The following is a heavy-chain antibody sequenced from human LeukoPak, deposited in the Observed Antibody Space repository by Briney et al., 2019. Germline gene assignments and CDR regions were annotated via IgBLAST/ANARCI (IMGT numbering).Heavy chain of an antibody. D-gene: IGHD7-27*01. V-gene: IGHV3-33*06. CDR3: AKEDWGLLVDY. J-gene: IGHJ4*02. Sequence: GRSLRLSCAASGFTFSSYGMHWVRQAPGKGLEWVAVIWYDGSNKYYADSVKGRFTISRDNSKNTLYLQMNSLRAEDTAVYYCAKEDWGLLVDYWGQGTLVTVSS. CDR2: IWYDGSNK. CDR1: GFTFSSYG.